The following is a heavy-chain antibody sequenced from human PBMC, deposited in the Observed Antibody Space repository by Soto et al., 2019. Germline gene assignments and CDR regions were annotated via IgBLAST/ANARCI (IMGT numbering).Heavy chain of an antibody. J-gene: IGHJ4*02. V-gene: IGHV1-18*01. Sequence: ASVKGSCKASGSTFTSYVISWVRQAPVQGPEWMGWINAHNGNTNYPQKVQGRLTVTTDTSTSSAYMELRGLRSDDTAVYYCARDHAYLWDSSGPSFDYWGQGTLVTVSS. D-gene: IGHD3-22*01. CDR1: GSTFTSYV. CDR2: INAHNGNT. CDR3: ARDHAYLWDSSGPSFDY.